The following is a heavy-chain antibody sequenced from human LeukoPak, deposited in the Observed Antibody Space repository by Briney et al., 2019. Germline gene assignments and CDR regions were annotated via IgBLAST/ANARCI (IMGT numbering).Heavy chain of an antibody. CDR2: IIPIFGTA. CDR3: ATKQEDTAMGTFYYYYMDV. Sequence: SEKVSCTASGGTFSSYAISWVRQAPGHGLEWMGRIIPIFGTANYAQKFQGRVTITTDESTSTAYVELSSLRSEDTAVYYCATKQEDTAMGTFYYYYMDVWGKGTTVTVS. CDR1: GGTFSSYA. J-gene: IGHJ6*03. V-gene: IGHV1-69*05. D-gene: IGHD5-18*01.